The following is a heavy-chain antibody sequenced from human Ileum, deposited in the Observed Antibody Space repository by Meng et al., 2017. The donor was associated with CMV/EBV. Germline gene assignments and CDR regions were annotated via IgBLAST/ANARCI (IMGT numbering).Heavy chain of an antibody. J-gene: IGHJ6*02. Sequence: GESLKISCAASGFTFSTYAMSWVRQAPGKGLEWVSPISGSGGTTYYADSVKGRFTISRDNSKNKVYLQMNSLRAEDTAVYCCAKIKYYDFWSGSYKYYGMDDWGQGTTVTVSS. CDR1: GFTFSTYA. CDR2: ISGSGGTT. D-gene: IGHD3-3*01. V-gene: IGHV3-23*01. CDR3: AKIKYYDFWSGSYKYYGMDD.